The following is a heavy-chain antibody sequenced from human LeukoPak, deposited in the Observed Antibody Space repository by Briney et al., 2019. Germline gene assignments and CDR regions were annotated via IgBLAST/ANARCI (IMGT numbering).Heavy chain of an antibody. V-gene: IGHV3-9*01. Sequence: PGRSLRLSCAASGFTFDDYAMHWVRQAPGKGLEWVSGISWNSGSIGYADSVKGRFTISRDNAKNTLYLQMNSLRAEDTAVYYCARGSSAITIFGVVDPRGGGEGEGFDYWGQGTLVTVSS. J-gene: IGHJ4*02. CDR1: GFTFDDYA. CDR2: ISWNSGSI. D-gene: IGHD3-3*01. CDR3: ARGSSAITIFGVVDPRGGGEGEGFDY.